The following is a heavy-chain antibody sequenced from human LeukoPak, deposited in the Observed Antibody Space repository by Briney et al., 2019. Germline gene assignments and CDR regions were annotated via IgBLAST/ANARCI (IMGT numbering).Heavy chain of an antibody. J-gene: IGHJ3*02. CDR3: ASLPPHGSGWYGDAFDI. V-gene: IGHV3-48*03. CDR1: GFTFSSYE. D-gene: IGHD6-19*01. Sequence: GGSLRLSCAASGFTFSSYEMNWVRQAPGKGLEWVSYISSSGSTIYYADSVKGRFTISRDNAKNSLYLQMNSLRAEDTAVYYCASLPPHGSGWYGDAFDIWGQGTMVTVSS. CDR2: ISSSGSTI.